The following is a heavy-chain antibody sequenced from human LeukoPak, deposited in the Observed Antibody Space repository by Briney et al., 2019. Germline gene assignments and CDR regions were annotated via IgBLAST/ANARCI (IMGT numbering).Heavy chain of an antibody. CDR3: ARAAYDSSGYYYVADY. Sequence: SETLSLTCTVSGGSISSYYWSWIRQPAGKGLEWIGRIYSSGSTNYNPSLKSRVTMSVDTPKNQFSLKLSSVTAADTAVYCCARAAYDSSGYYYVADYWGQGTLVTVSS. J-gene: IGHJ4*02. CDR2: IYSSGST. V-gene: IGHV4-4*07. D-gene: IGHD3-22*01. CDR1: GGSISSYY.